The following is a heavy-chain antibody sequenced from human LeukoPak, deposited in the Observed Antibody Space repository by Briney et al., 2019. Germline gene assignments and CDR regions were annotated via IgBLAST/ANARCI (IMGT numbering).Heavy chain of an antibody. V-gene: IGHV4-34*01. J-gene: IGHJ4*02. CDR2: INYSGST. CDR1: GGSFSGYY. D-gene: IGHD4-17*01. CDR3: ARHGPFYGTAFYFDY. Sequence: SETLSLTCAVYGGSFSGYYWSWVRQPPGKGLEWIGSINYSGSTSYNPSLKSRVTISVDTSKNQFSLRLSSVTAADTAFYYCARHGPFYGTAFYFDYWGQGTLVTVSS.